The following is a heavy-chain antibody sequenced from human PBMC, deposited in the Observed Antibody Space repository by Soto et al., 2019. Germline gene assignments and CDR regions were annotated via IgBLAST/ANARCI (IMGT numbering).Heavy chain of an antibody. CDR2: IWYDGSNK. V-gene: IGHV3-33*01. Sequence: QVQQVESGGGVVQPGRSLRLSCAASGFTFSSYGMHWVRQAPGKGLEWVAVIWYDGSNKYYADSVKGRFTISRDNSKNTLDLQTNSMRSVDTAFYYCARWGIAAHDYWGQGTLVTVSS. J-gene: IGHJ4*02. D-gene: IGHD6-13*01. CDR3: ARWGIAAHDY. CDR1: GFTFSSYG.